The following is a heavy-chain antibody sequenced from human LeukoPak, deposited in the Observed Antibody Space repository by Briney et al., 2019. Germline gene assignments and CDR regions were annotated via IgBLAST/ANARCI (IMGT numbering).Heavy chain of an antibody. D-gene: IGHD5-24*01. CDR3: ARDPAPHGYNLNFDI. V-gene: IGHV3-48*04. CDR2: ISSTGGTI. Sequence: GGSLRLSCAASGFTFSSYWMSWVRQAPGKGLEWVSYISSTGGTIYYADSMKGRFTISRDNAKNSLYLQMNSLRAEDTAVYYCARDPAPHGYNLNFDIWGQGTMVTVSS. J-gene: IGHJ3*02. CDR1: GFTFSSYW.